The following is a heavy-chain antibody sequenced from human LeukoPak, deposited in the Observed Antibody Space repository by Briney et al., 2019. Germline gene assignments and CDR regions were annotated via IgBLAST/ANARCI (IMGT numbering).Heavy chain of an antibody. D-gene: IGHD6-13*01. J-gene: IGHJ5*02. Sequence: PGGSLRLSCAASGFTFSSYSMNWVRQAPGKGLEWVSSISSSSSYIYYADSVKGRFTISRDNAKNSLYLQMNSLRAEDTAVYYCARVGRGAAAGPLSPWGQGTLVTVSS. CDR3: ARVGRGAAAGPLSP. CDR1: GFTFSSYS. V-gene: IGHV3-21*01. CDR2: ISSSSSYI.